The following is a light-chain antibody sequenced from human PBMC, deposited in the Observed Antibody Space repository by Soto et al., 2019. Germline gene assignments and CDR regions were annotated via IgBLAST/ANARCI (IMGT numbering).Light chain of an antibody. CDR1: SSDIGGYTY. J-gene: IGLJ1*01. Sequence: QSVLTQPPSASGSPGQSVTISCSGTSSDIGGYTYVSWYQHHPGKAPKLMIYEVSKRPSGVPDRFSGSKSGNTASLTVSGLQAEDEDDYYCSSYENSNNYVFGTGTKVTVL. V-gene: IGLV2-8*01. CDR2: EVS. CDR3: SSYENSNNYV.